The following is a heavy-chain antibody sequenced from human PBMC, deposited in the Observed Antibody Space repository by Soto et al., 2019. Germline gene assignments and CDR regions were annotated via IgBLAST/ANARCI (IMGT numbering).Heavy chain of an antibody. CDR2: ISYDGSNK. J-gene: IGHJ4*02. CDR1: GFTFSSYG. D-gene: IGHD3-9*01. CDR3: AKDHSYYDILTPFY. V-gene: IGHV3-30*18. Sequence: GGSLRLSCAASGFTFSSYGMHWVRQAPGKGLEWVAVISYDGSNKYYADSVKGRFTISRDNSKNTLYLQMNSLRAEDTAVYYCAKDHSYYDILTPFYWGQGTLVTVSS.